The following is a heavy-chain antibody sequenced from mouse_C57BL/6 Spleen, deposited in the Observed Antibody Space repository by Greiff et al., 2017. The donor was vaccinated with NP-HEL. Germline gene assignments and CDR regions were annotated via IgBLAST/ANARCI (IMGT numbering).Heavy chain of an antibody. V-gene: IGHV1-74*01. CDR2: IHPADSDT. J-gene: IGHJ3*01. Sequence: VQLQQPGAELVKPGASVKVSCKASGYTFTSYWMHWVKQRPGQGLEWIGRIHPADSDTNYNQKFKGKATLTVDKSSSTAYMQLSSLTSEDAAVYYCAILYYYGSGAYWGQGTLVTVSA. CDR1: GYTFTSYW. CDR3: AILYYYGSGAY. D-gene: IGHD1-1*01.